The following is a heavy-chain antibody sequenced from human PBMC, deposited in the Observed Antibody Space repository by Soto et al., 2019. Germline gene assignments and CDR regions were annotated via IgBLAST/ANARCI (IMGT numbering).Heavy chain of an antibody. CDR3: ARGGYNWKYYDFWSGYSANWFDP. Sequence: ASVKVSCKASGYTFTSYDINWVRQATGQGLEWMGWMNPNSGNTGYAQKFQGRVTMTRNTSISTAYMELSSLRSEDTAVYYCARGGYNWKYYDFWSGYSANWFDPWG. CDR1: GYTFTSYD. D-gene: IGHD3-3*01. V-gene: IGHV1-8*01. J-gene: IGHJ5*02. CDR2: MNPNSGNT.